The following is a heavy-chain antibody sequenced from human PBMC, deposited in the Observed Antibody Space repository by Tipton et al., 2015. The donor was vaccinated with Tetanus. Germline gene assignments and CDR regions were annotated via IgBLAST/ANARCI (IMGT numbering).Heavy chain of an antibody. D-gene: IGHD3-10*01. J-gene: IGHJ4*02. CDR2: INPSSNFT. V-gene: IGHV1-46*01. CDR1: GYILTDYH. Sequence: QVQLVQSGAEVKKPGASIQVSCKASGYILTDYHIHWVRQAPGLGLEWMGIINPSSNFTTHAQKFQGRVTMTRDTSTSTVFMELSNVTSGDTAVYYGAGGGMARRDRGVGDLLDYWGRGALVSVSS. CDR3: AGGGMARRDRGVGDLLDY.